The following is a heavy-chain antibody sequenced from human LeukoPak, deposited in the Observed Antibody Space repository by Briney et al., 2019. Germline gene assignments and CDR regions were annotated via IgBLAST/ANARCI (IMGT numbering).Heavy chain of an antibody. CDR1: GFTFSSYW. CDR3: ARDPLALHYYYYMDV. CDR2: INLDGSEK. Sequence: GGSLRLSCTASGFTFSSYWMSWARQAPGKGLEWVANINLDGSEKNYVDSVKGRFTISRDNARKSLYLQMNSLRAEDTAVYYCARDPLALHYYYYMDVWGKGTTVTVSS. V-gene: IGHV3-7*01. J-gene: IGHJ6*03.